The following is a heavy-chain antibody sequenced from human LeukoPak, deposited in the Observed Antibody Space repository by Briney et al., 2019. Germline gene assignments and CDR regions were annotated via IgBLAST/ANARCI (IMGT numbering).Heavy chain of an antibody. CDR2: ISAYNGNT. V-gene: IGHV1-18*01. CDR1: GYTFTSYG. J-gene: IGHJ4*02. Sequence: GASVKVSCKASGYTFTSYGISWVRQAPGQGLEWMGWISAYNGNTNYAQKLQGRVTMTTDTSTSTAYMELRSLRFDDTAVYYCARVNYDYVWGSYRLPDYWGQGTLVTVSS. CDR3: ARVNYDYVWGSYRLPDY. D-gene: IGHD3-16*02.